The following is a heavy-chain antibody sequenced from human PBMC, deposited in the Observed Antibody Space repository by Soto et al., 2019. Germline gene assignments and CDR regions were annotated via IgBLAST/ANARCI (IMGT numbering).Heavy chain of an antibody. Sequence: QVQLQESGPGLVKPSGTLSLTCAVSGGSISSSNWWSWVRQPPGKGLEWIGEIYHSGSTNYNPSHKSRDTISVDKSKNQFSLKLSSVTAADTAVYYCARAHLAHGSGRSWFDPWGQGTLVTVSS. CDR1: GGSISSSNW. CDR2: IYHSGST. CDR3: ARAHLAHGSGRSWFDP. J-gene: IGHJ5*02. D-gene: IGHD3-10*01. V-gene: IGHV4-4*02.